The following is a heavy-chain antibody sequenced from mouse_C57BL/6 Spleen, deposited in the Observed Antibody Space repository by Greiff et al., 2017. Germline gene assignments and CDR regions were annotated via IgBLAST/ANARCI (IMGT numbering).Heavy chain of an antibody. Sequence: EVQLVESGAELVRPGASVKLSCTASGFNIKDDYMHWVRQRPEQGLEWIGWIDPENGDTEYASKFQGKATITADTSSNTAYLQLSSLTSEDTAVYYCSYYYGPFAYWGQGTLVTVSA. V-gene: IGHV14-4*01. CDR3: SYYYGPFAY. D-gene: IGHD1-1*01. CDR2: IDPENGDT. CDR1: GFNIKDDY. J-gene: IGHJ3*01.